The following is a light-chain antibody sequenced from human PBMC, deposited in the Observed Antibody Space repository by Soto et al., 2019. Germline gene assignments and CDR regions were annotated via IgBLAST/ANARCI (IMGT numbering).Light chain of an antibody. Sequence: EIVLTQSPATLSLSPGERATLSCRASQSISSHLAWYQQKPGQAPRLVMYDASNRATGIPARFSGSGSGTDFTLTISSLEPEDFAVYDCQQRVNWPLTFGGGTKVEIK. V-gene: IGKV3-11*01. CDR1: QSISSH. CDR2: DAS. J-gene: IGKJ4*01. CDR3: QQRVNWPLT.